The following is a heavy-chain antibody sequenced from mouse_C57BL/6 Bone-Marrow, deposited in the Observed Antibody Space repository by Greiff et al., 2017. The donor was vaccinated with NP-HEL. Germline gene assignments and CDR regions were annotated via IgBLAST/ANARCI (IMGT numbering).Heavy chain of an antibody. CDR3: ARHRLRGYAMDY. CDR1: GFTFSSYT. D-gene: IGHD1-1*01. Sequence: EVQLVESGGGLVKPGGSLKLSCAASGFTFSSYTMSWVRQTPEKRLEWVATISGGGGNTYYPDSVKGRFTISRDNAKNTLYLQMSSLRSEDTALYYCARHRLRGYAMDYWGQGTSVTVSS. J-gene: IGHJ4*01. V-gene: IGHV5-9*01. CDR2: ISGGGGNT.